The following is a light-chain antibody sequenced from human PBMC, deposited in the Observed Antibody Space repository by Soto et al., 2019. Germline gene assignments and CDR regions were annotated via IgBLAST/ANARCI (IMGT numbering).Light chain of an antibody. CDR1: QSVSNNY. V-gene: IGKV3-20*01. CDR3: QQYNSYSPYT. Sequence: EIVLTQSPGTLSLSPGERATLSCRASQSVSNNYLAWYQQKPGQAPRLLIYGASNRATGVPARFSGSGSGTEFTLTISSLQPDDFATYYCQQYNSYSPYTFGQGTRLEIK. CDR2: GAS. J-gene: IGKJ5*01.